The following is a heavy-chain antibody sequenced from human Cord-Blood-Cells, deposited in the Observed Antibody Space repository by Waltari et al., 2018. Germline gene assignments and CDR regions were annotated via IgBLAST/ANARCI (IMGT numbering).Heavy chain of an antibody. CDR2: INHSGST. CDR3: ARGASSGYYYYYYGMDV. V-gene: IGHV4-34*01. Sequence: QVQLPQWGAGLLTPSATLSLTCAAYGGSFSGYSWNWSRPPPGKGLEWIGEINHSGSTNYNPSLKSRVTISVDTSKNQFSLKLSSVTAADTAVYYCARGASSGYYYYYYGMDVWGQGTTVTVSS. J-gene: IGHJ6*02. CDR1: GGSFSGYS. D-gene: IGHD3-22*01.